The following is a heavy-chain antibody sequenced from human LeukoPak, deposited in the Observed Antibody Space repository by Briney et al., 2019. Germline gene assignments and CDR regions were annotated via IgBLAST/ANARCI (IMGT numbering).Heavy chain of an antibody. CDR2: IYHSGST. V-gene: IGHV4-30-2*01. D-gene: IGHD2-15*01. CDR1: GGSISSGGYS. Sequence: SETLSLTCAVSGGSISSGGYSWSWIRQPPGKGLEWIGYIYHSGSTYYNPSLKSRVTISVDRSKNQFSLKLSSVTAADTAVYYCARGRPATPDYWGQGTLVTVSS. CDR3: ARGRPATPDY. J-gene: IGHJ4*02.